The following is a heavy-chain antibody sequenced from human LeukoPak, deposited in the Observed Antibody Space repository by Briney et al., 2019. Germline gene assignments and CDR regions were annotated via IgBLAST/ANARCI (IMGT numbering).Heavy chain of an antibody. V-gene: IGHV3-74*01. CDR2: FNSDGSST. CDR3: ARGRYYFDC. CDR1: GFTFSTYW. D-gene: IGHD4-17*01. J-gene: IGHJ4*02. Sequence: GGSLRLSCAASGFTFSTYWMHWVRQAPGKGLVWVSRFNSDGSSTSYADSVKGRFTISRDNAKNTLYLQMNSLRVGDTAVYYCARGRYYFDCWGQGTLVTVSS.